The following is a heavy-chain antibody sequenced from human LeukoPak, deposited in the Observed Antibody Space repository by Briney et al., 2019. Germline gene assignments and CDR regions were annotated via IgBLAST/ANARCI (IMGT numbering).Heavy chain of an antibody. CDR3: ASSITMVRVFDY. CDR2: ISSSGITI. V-gene: IGHV3-48*03. Sequence: PGGSLRLSCAASGFTFSSYEMNWVRQAPGKGLEWVSYISSSGITIYYADSVKGRFTISRDNAKNSLNLQMNSLRAEDTAVYYCASSITMVRVFDYWGQGNLVSVSS. CDR1: GFTFSSYE. D-gene: IGHD3-10*01. J-gene: IGHJ4*02.